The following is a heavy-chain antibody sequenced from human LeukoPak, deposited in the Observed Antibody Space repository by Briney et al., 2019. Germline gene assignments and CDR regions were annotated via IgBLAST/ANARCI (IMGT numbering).Heavy chain of an antibody. CDR1: SGSISFYY. Sequence: SETLSLTCTVSSGSISFYYWSWIRQPPGQGLEWIGYIYCSGSTNYNPSLKSRVTISVDTSKNQFSLKLKSVTAADTAVYYCARYGSGWYEGYFEHWGQGTLVTVSS. D-gene: IGHD6-19*01. J-gene: IGHJ4*02. CDR2: IYCSGST. V-gene: IGHV4-59*01. CDR3: ARYGSGWYEGYFEH.